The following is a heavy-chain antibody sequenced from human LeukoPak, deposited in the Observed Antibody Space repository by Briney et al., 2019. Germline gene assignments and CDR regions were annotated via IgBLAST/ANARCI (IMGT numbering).Heavy chain of an antibody. Sequence: SETLSLTCTVSGGSISSDYWNWIRQPPGKGLEWIGHIYYSGSTNYNPSLKSRVTISLGTSKNQFSLKLYSVTAADTAVYYCARDVGFNLKFGFDYWGQGTLVTVSS. CDR3: ARDVGFNLKFGFDY. CDR2: IYYSGST. V-gene: IGHV4-59*01. CDR1: GGSISSDY. D-gene: IGHD3-10*01. J-gene: IGHJ4*02.